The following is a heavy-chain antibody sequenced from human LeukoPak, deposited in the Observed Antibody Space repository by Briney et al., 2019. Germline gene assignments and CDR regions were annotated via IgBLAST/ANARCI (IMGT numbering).Heavy chain of an antibody. J-gene: IGHJ4*02. V-gene: IGHV4-34*01. D-gene: IGHD5-18*01. CDR3: ARHQYSYGCY. CDR1: GGSFSGYY. CDR2: IYYSGST. Sequence: SETLSLTCAVYGGSFSGYYWSWIRQPPGKGLEWIGYIYYSGSTNYNPSLKSRVTISVDTSKNQFSLKLSSVTAADTAVYYCARHQYSYGCYWGQGTLVTVSS.